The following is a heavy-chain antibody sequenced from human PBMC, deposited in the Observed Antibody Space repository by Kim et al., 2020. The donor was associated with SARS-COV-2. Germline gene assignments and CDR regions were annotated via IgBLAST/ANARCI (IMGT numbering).Heavy chain of an antibody. CDR3: AKAGPCTNGVCYGFDY. Sequence: GGSLRLSCAASGFTFSSYAMSWVRQAPGKGLEWVSAISGSGGSTYYADSVKGRFTISRDNSKNTLYLQMNSLRAEDTAVYYCAKAGPCTNGVCYGFDYWGQGTLVTVSS. CDR2: ISGSGGST. V-gene: IGHV3-23*01. J-gene: IGHJ4*02. CDR1: GFTFSSYA. D-gene: IGHD2-8*01.